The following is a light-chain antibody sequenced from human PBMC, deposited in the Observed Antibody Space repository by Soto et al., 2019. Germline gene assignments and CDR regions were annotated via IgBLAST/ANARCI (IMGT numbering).Light chain of an antibody. Sequence: EIVLTQSPATLSLSPGERATLSCRASQSIGTFLGWYQQKPGQPPTHLIYDALYRAPGSPARFSGSGSGTDFTLTISSLEPADFAVYYCQQRNSWPPWTFGQGTKVEIK. J-gene: IGKJ1*01. CDR3: QQRNSWPPWT. CDR1: QSIGTF. V-gene: IGKV3-11*01. CDR2: DAL.